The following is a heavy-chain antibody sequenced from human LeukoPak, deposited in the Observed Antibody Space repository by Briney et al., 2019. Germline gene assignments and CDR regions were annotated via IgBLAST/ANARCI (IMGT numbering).Heavy chain of an antibody. Sequence: GGSLRLSCAACGFTFSIYGMHWVRQAPGKGLEWVAVIWNDGSNKYYADSVKGRFTISRDNSKNTLYLQMNSLRAEDTAVYSCARASGPFDYWGQGTLVTVSS. CDR2: IWNDGSNK. V-gene: IGHV3-33*01. J-gene: IGHJ4*02. CDR3: ARASGPFDY. D-gene: IGHD3-10*01. CDR1: GFTFSIYG.